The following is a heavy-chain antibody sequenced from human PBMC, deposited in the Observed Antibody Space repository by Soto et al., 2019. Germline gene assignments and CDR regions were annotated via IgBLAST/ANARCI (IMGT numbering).Heavy chain of an antibody. Sequence: QVQLQESGPGLVKPSETLSLTCTVSGGSISSYYWSWIRQPPGKGLEWIGYIYYSGSTNYNPSLKSRVXXSXDXFKNQFSLKLSSVTAADTAVYYCARGPPSSSWYLDYWGQGTLVTVSS. CDR2: IYYSGST. CDR1: GGSISSYY. CDR3: ARGPPSSSWYLDY. V-gene: IGHV4-59*01. J-gene: IGHJ4*02. D-gene: IGHD6-13*01.